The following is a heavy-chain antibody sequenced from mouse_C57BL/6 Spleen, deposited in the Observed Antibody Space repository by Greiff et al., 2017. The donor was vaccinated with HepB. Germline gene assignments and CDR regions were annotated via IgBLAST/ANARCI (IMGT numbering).Heavy chain of an antibody. CDR3: ARESTYAMAY. V-gene: IGHV1-54*01. CDR1: GYAFTNYL. CDR2: INPGSGGT. J-gene: IGHJ4*01. Sequence: VKLMQSGAELVRPGTSVKVSCKASGYAFTNYLIEWVKQRPGQGLEWIGVINPGSGGTNYNEKFKGKATLTADKSSSTAYMQLSSLTSEDSAVYFCARESTYAMAYWGQGTSVTVSS.